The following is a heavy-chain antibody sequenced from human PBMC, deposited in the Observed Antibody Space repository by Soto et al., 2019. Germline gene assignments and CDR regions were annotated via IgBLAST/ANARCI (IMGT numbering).Heavy chain of an antibody. D-gene: IGHD6-19*01. CDR3: ARDIAVAGTYDY. Sequence: GGSLXLSCAASGFXFSSYWMSWVLQAPGKGLEWVANIKQDGSEKYYVDSVKGRFTISRDNAKNSLYLQMNSLRAEDTAVYYCARDIAVAGTYDYWGQGTLVTLSS. CDR1: GFXFSSYW. CDR2: IKQDGSEK. V-gene: IGHV3-7*05. J-gene: IGHJ4*02.